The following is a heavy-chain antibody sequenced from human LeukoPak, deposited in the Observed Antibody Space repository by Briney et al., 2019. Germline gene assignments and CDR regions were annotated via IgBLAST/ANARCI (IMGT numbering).Heavy chain of an antibody. CDR3: ARGLSSSWPTFDY. CDR2: INPNSGGT. CDR1: GYTFTGYY. J-gene: IGHJ4*02. Sequence: ASVKASCKASGYTFTGYYMHWLRQAPGQGLEWMGWINPNSGGTHYAQKFQGRVTMTRDTSISTAYMELSRLRSDDTGVYYCARGLSSSWPTFDYWGQGTLVTVSS. V-gene: IGHV1-2*02. D-gene: IGHD6-13*01.